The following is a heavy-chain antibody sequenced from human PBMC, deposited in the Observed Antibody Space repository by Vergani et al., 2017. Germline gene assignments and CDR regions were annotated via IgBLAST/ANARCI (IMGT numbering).Heavy chain of an antibody. CDR2: IIPILGIA. Sequence: QVQLVQSGAEVKKPGSSVKVSCKASGGTFSSYTISWVRQAPGQGLEWMGRIIPILGIANYAQKFQGRVTITADKSTSTAYMELSSLRSEDTAVYYCARDYYGSVNYYYYYMDVWGKGTTVTVSS. D-gene: IGHD3-10*01. V-gene: IGHV1-69*08. CDR1: GGTFSSYT. CDR3: ARDYYGSVNYYYYYMDV. J-gene: IGHJ6*03.